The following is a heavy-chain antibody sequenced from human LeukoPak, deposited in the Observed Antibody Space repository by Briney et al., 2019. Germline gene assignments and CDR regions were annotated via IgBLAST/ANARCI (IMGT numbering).Heavy chain of an antibody. Sequence: ASVKVSCKASGYTFSRYGITWVRQAPGQGLEWVAWISAYNGNTNYAHSVQGRLTMTTDISTSTAYMDLRSLRSDDTAVYYCARRGLSYDSSGYFFYYYYYYMDVWGKGTTVTVSS. D-gene: IGHD3-22*01. CDR3: ARRGLSYDSSGYFFYYYYYYMDV. CDR1: GYTFSRYG. V-gene: IGHV1-18*01. J-gene: IGHJ6*03. CDR2: ISAYNGNT.